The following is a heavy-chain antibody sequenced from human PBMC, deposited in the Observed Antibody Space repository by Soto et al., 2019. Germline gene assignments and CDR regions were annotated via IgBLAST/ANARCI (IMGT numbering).Heavy chain of an antibody. J-gene: IGHJ4*02. D-gene: IGHD2-15*01. CDR3: GKVLVGATGHTDSDS. CDR1: GGYIYRSGYY. Sequence: SETLSLTCTVSGGYIYRSGYYWGWIRQPPGRGLEWIGNIDYNGVTYSNPSLKSRVTISRDTSKNQFSLKLTSVTAADTALYYCGKVLVGATGHTDSDSWGPGTLVTVSS. CDR2: IDYNGVT. V-gene: IGHV4-39*01.